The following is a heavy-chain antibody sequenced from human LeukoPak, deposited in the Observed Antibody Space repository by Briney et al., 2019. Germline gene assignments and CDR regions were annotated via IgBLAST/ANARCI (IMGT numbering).Heavy chain of an antibody. D-gene: IGHD6-19*01. CDR1: GFTFSNYG. Sequence: GGSLTLSCAASGFTFSNYGMHWVRQAPGKGLEWVAVIWYDGSNEYYADSVKDRFRVSKENYRNTVFLQMNSLRAEDTAMYHRAKDHPHSASTGVQTGLFDVWGQGTMVTVSS. J-gene: IGHJ3*01. V-gene: IGHV3-33*06. CDR2: IWYDGSNE. CDR3: AKDHPHSASTGVQTGLFDV.